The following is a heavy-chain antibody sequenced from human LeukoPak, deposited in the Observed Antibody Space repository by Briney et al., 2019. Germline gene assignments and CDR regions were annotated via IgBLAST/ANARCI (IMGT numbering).Heavy chain of an antibody. CDR2: ISSSSSYI. J-gene: IGHJ4*02. Sequence: GGSLRLSCAASGFTFSSYEMNWVRQAPGKGLEWVSSISSSSSYIYYADSVKGRFTISRDNAKNSLYLQMNSLRAEDTAVYYCARDPAYAYSSGWYRPDYFDYWGQGTLVTVSS. D-gene: IGHD6-19*01. V-gene: IGHV3-21*01. CDR3: ARDPAYAYSSGWYRPDYFDY. CDR1: GFTFSSYE.